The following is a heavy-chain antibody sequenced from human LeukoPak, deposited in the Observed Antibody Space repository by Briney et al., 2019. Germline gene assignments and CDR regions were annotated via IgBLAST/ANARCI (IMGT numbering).Heavy chain of an antibody. CDR3: AKHYYDSSGPIDKARFDP. CDR2: INHSGST. CDR1: GGSFSGYY. Sequence: SETLSLTCAVYGGSFSGYYWSWIRQPPGKGLEWIGEINHSGSTNYNPSLKSRVTISVDTSKNQFSLKLSSVTAADTAVYYCAKHYYDSSGPIDKARFDPWGQGTLVTVSS. V-gene: IGHV4-34*01. J-gene: IGHJ5*02. D-gene: IGHD3-22*01.